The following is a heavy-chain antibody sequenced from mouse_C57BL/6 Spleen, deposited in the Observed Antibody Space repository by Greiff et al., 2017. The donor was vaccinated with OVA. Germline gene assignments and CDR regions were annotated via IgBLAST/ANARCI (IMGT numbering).Heavy chain of an antibody. D-gene: IGHD2-12*01. CDR3: ASYYSQRDWYFDV. V-gene: IGHV1-52*01. CDR2: IDPSDSET. Sequence: QVQLKQPGAELVRPGSSVKLSCKASGYTFTSYWMHWVKQRPIQGLEWIGNIDPSDSETHYNQKFKDKATLTVDKSSSTAYMQLSSLTSEDSAVYYCASYYSQRDWYFDVWGTGTTVTVSS. CDR1: GYTFTSYW. J-gene: IGHJ1*03.